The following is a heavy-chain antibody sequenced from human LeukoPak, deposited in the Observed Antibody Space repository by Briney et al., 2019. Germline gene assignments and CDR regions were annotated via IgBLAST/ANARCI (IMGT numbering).Heavy chain of an antibody. J-gene: IGHJ3*02. CDR1: GFTFSSYW. D-gene: IGHD1-14*01. V-gene: IGHV3-74*01. CDR3: AKSLTRDAFDI. CDR2: INTDGSST. Sequence: GGSLRLSCAASGFTFSSYWMHWVRQAPGKGLVWVSRINTDGSSTSYADSVKGRFTISRDNAKNTLYLQMNNLRAEDTAVYYCAKSLTRDAFDIWGQGTMVTVSS.